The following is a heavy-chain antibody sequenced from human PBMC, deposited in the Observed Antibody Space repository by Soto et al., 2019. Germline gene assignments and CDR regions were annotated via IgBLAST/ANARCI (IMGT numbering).Heavy chain of an antibody. V-gene: IGHV1-18*04. CDR1: GYTXNNYG. J-gene: IGHJ5*02. D-gene: IGHD6-13*01. Sequence: SXKVSCKASGYTXNNYGIRLVRQAPGQGLEWMGWISANNGHTKYEQKVQGRVTMTTDTSTSTAYMELRSMRSDDTAVFYCARSPAATGTSWLDPWGQGTLGTVS. CDR2: ISANNGHT. CDR3: ARSPAATGTSWLDP.